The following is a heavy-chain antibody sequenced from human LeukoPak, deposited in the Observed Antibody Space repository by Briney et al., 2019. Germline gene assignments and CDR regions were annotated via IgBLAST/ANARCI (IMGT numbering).Heavy chain of an antibody. D-gene: IGHD3-3*01. J-gene: IGHJ4*02. V-gene: IGHV3-33*06. CDR2: IWYDGSNK. CDR1: GFTFSSYG. Sequence: GGSLRLSCAASGFTFSSYGMHWGRQAPGKGLEWVAVIWYDGSNKYYADSVKGRFTISRDNSKNTLYLQMNSLRAEDTAVYYCAKEGGTRASYDFWSGHYEDYWGQGTLVTVSS. CDR3: AKEGGTRASYDFWSGHYEDY.